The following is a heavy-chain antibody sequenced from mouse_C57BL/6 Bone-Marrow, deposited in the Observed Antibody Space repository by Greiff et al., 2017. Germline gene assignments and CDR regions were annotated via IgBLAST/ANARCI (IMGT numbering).Heavy chain of an antibody. CDR1: GYTFTDYA. CDR3: ARAAQATLYAMDD. V-gene: IGHV1-67*01. J-gene: IGHJ4*01. D-gene: IGHD3-2*02. CDR2: ISPSYGDA. Sequence: VQLQESGPELVRPGVSVKISCKGSGYTFTDYAMHWVKQSHAKSLAWIGGISPSYGDASYNQKFKDKATMTVDKSSTTAYMELARLTSEDSAVYYCARAAQATLYAMDDWGQGTSVTVSS.